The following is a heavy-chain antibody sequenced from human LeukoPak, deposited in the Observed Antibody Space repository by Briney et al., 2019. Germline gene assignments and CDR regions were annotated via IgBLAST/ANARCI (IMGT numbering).Heavy chain of an antibody. CDR1: GYTFTGYY. J-gene: IGHJ4*02. Sequence: ASVKVSCKASGYTFTGYYMHWVRQAPGQGLEWMGWINPNSGGTNYAQKFQGWVTMTRDTSISTAYVELSRLRSDDTAVYYCARVRSPGSGRPDFDYWGQGTLVTVSS. V-gene: IGHV1-2*04. CDR2: INPNSGGT. D-gene: IGHD1-26*01. CDR3: ARVRSPGSGRPDFDY.